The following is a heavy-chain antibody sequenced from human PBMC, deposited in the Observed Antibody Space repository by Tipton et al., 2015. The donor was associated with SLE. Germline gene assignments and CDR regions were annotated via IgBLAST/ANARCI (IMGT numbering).Heavy chain of an antibody. CDR2: ISGSDGST. CDR1: GFTFSSYA. D-gene: IGHD5-18*01. J-gene: IGHJ4*02. CDR3: AKVDRTNMVTSFDY. Sequence: SLRLSCAASGFTFSSYAMSWVRQAPGRGLEWVSVISGSDGSTYYADSVKGRFTISRDNSKNTVYLQMNSLRAEDTAIYYCAKVDRTNMVTSFDYWGQGTLVTVSS. V-gene: IGHV3-23*01.